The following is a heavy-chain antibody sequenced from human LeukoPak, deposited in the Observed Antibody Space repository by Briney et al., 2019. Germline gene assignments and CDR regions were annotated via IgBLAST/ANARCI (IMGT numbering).Heavy chain of an antibody. CDR2: INPSGGST. CDR1: GYTFTSYY. V-gene: IGHV1-46*01. D-gene: IGHD5-24*01. CDR3: AKDRGWLQLILIFDY. J-gene: IGHJ4*02. Sequence: ASVKVSCKASGYTFTSYYMHWVRQAPGQGLEWMGIINPSGGSTSYAQKFQGRVTMTRDTSTSTVYMELSSLRAEDTAVYYCAKDRGWLQLILIFDYWGQGTLVTVSS.